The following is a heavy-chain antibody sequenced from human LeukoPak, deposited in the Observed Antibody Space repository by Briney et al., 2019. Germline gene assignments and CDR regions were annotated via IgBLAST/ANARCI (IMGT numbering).Heavy chain of an antibody. CDR1: GGSISSGGYY. D-gene: IGHD3-22*01. CDR2: IYYSGST. CDR3: ARGYDAKIRY. Sequence: SETLSLTCTVSGGSISSGGYYWSWIRQHPGKGLEWIGYIYYSGSTYYNPSLKSRVTISVDTSKNQFSLKLSSVTAADTAVYHCARGYDAKIRYWGQGTLVTVSS. V-gene: IGHV4-31*03. J-gene: IGHJ4*02.